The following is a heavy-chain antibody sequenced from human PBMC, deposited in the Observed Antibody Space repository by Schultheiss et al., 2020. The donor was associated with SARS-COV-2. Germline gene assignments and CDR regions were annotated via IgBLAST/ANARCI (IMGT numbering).Heavy chain of an antibody. J-gene: IGHJ6*02. CDR2: IYYSGST. Sequence: SQTLSLTCTVSGGSISSGDYYWSWIRQPPGKGLEWIGYIYYSGSTYYNPSLKSRVTISVDTSKNQFSLKLSSVTAADTAVYYCARAVVLRYFDLTYYYYGMDVWGQGTTVTVSS. V-gene: IGHV4-30-4*01. CDR3: ARAVVLRYFDLTYYYYGMDV. CDR1: GGSISSGDYY. D-gene: IGHD3-9*01.